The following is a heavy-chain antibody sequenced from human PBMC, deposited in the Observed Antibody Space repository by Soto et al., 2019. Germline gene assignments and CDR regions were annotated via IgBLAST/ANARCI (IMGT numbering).Heavy chain of an antibody. V-gene: IGHV1-69*02. CDR3: ASLPTMVRGVIIDLFDY. CDR2: IIPILGIA. J-gene: IGHJ4*02. CDR1: GGTFSSNT. D-gene: IGHD3-10*01. Sequence: GASVKVSCKACGGTFSSNTISWVRQAPGQGLEWMGRIIPILGIANYAQKFQGRVTITADKSTSTAYMELSSLRSEDTAVYYCASLPTMVRGVIIDLFDYWGQGTLVTVSS.